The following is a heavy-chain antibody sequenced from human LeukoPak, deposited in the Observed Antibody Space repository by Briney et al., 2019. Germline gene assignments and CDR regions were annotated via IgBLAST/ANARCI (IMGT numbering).Heavy chain of an antibody. V-gene: IGHV3-23*01. CDR2: IVGSGGST. CDR1: GFTFSSYA. J-gene: IGHJ4*02. Sequence: GGSLRLSCAASGFTFSSYAMSWVRQAPGKGLEWVSAIVGSGGSTYYADSVKGRFTISRDNSKNTLYLQMNSLRAEDTAVCYCARGTLGVWYFDYWGQGTLVTVSS. D-gene: IGHD2-8*02. CDR3: ARGTLGVWYFDY.